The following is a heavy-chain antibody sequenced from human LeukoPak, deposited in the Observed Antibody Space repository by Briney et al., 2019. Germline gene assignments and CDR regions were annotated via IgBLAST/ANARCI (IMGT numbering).Heavy chain of an antibody. CDR1: EFSVSGNY. CDR3: ARGGDSSGSRRTACDI. D-gene: IGHD3-22*01. J-gene: IGHJ3*02. CDR2: ISSGGST. Sequence: PGGSLRLSCAASEFSVSGNYMSWVRQAPGKGLEWFSVISSGGSTYYAESVKGRFTLSGENSKNTLYLQMNSLRVEDTAAYFCARGGDSSGSRRTACDIWGQGTMVTVPS. V-gene: IGHV3-53*05.